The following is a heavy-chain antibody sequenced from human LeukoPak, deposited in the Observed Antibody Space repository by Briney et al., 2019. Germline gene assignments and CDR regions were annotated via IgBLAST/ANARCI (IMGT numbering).Heavy chain of an antibody. D-gene: IGHD6-19*01. V-gene: IGHV3-33*01. J-gene: IGHJ4*02. CDR2: IWYDGSNE. CDR3: GRDRPNSGYSSGWPFDY. CDR1: GFTFSHFA. Sequence: PGRSLRLSCAASGFTFSHFAMHWVRQAPGKGLEWVAVIWYDGSNEYYEDSVRGRFTISRDNSKNTLYLQMNSLRAEDTAVYYCGRDRPNSGYSSGWPFDYWGQGTLVNVSS.